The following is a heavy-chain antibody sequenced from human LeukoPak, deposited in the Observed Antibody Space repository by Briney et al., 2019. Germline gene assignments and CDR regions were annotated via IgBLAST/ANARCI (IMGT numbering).Heavy chain of an antibody. J-gene: IGHJ4*02. D-gene: IGHD6-19*01. CDR2: TYDRGST. V-gene: IGHV4-34*09. CDR3: ARDGGGWHYFEY. CDR1: GGSFSGYY. Sequence: SETLSLTCAVYGGSFSGYYWSWIRQHLGKGLEWIGHTYDRGSTYYNPSFKSRVTISVDTSKNQFSLKLSSVAAADTAVYYCARDGGGWHYFEYWGQGTRVTVSS.